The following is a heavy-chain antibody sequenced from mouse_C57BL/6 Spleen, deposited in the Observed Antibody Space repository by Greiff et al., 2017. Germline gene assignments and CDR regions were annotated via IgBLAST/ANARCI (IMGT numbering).Heavy chain of an antibody. V-gene: IGHV1-15*01. CDR3: TREGKSAWFAY. J-gene: IGHJ3*01. Sequence: QVQLQPSGAELVRPGASVTLSCKASGYTFTDYEMHWVKQTPVHGLEWIGAIDPETGGTAYNQKFKGKAILTADKSSSTAYMELRSLTSEDSAVYYCTREGKSAWFAYWGQGTLVTVSA. D-gene: IGHD2-1*01. CDR1: GYTFTDYE. CDR2: IDPETGGT.